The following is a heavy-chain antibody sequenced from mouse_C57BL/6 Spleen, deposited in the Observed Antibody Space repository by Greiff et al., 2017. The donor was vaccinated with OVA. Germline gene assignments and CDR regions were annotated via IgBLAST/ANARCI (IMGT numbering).Heavy chain of an antibody. V-gene: IGHV5-6*01. CDR2: ISSGGSYT. J-gene: IGHJ2*01. D-gene: IGHD1-1*02. CDR1: GFTFSSYG. Sequence: EVQLVESGGDLVKPGGSLKLSCAASGFTFSSYGMSWVRQTPDKRLEWVATISSGGSYTYYPDSVKGRFTISRDNAKNTLYLQMSSLKSEDTAMYYCARQGWENYWGQGTTLTVSS. CDR3: ARQGWENY.